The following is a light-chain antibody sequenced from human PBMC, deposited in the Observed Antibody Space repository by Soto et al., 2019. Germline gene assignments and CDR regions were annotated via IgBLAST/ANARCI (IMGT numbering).Light chain of an antibody. CDR2: GAS. V-gene: IGKV3-15*01. Sequence: EIVLTQSPGTLSLSPGERASLPCRASHTISTNLAWYQQKPGQAPRLLIYGASTRATGIPARFSGSGSGTEFNLTISSLQSEDFAVYYCQQYNNWPPWTFGQGTKVDIK. J-gene: IGKJ1*01. CDR1: HTISTN. CDR3: QQYNNWPPWT.